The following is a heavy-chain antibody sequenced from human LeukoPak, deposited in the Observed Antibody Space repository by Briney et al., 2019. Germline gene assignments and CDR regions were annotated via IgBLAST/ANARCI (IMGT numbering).Heavy chain of an antibody. CDR1: GFTFSSYW. J-gene: IGHJ4*02. Sequence: PGGSLRLSCAASGFTFSSYWMGWVRQAPGKGLEWVANIKQDGSEKYYVDSVKDRFTISRDNAKNSLYLQMNSLRAEDAAVYYCTRENWYIDYWGQGNLVTVSS. CDR2: IKQDGSEK. CDR3: TRENWYIDY. V-gene: IGHV3-7*01.